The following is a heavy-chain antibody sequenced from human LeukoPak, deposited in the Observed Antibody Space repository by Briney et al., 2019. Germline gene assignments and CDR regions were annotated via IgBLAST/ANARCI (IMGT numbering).Heavy chain of an antibody. J-gene: IGHJ5*02. Sequence: KTGGSLILSCAASGFTFSSYSMNWVRQAPGKGLEWVSSISSSSSYIYYADSVKGRFTISRDNAKNSLYLQMNSLRAEDTAVYYCARVGLAFLGLNPWGQGTLVTVSS. CDR2: ISSSSSYI. D-gene: IGHD2/OR15-2a*01. CDR3: ARVGLAFLGLNP. CDR1: GFTFSSYS. V-gene: IGHV3-21*01.